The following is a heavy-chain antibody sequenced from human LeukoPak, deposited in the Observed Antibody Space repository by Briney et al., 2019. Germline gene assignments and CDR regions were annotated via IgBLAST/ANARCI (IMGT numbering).Heavy chain of an antibody. CDR3: ARELGSVITIFGGTDY. Sequence: PGGSLRLSCAASGFTFSSYWMSWVRQAPGKGLEWVANIKQDGSENYYVDSVKGRFTISRDNAKNSLYLQMNSLRAEDTAVYYCARELGSVITIFGGTDYWGQGTLVTVSS. D-gene: IGHD3-3*01. CDR2: IKQDGSEN. CDR1: GFTFSSYW. J-gene: IGHJ4*02. V-gene: IGHV3-7*01.